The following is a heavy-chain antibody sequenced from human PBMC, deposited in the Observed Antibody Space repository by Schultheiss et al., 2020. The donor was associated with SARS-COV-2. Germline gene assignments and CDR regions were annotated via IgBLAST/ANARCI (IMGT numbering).Heavy chain of an antibody. CDR1: GFSFSDYS. D-gene: IGHD6-6*01. J-gene: IGHJ6*03. CDR3: AKSGSPSSSPRLPNYYYMDV. V-gene: IGHV3-21*04. Sequence: GGSLRLSCAASGFSFSDYSMNWVRQAPGKGLEWVSSISSSGTYIYYADSVKGRFTISRDNAKNTLYLQMNSLRAEDTAVYYCAKSGSPSSSPRLPNYYYMDVWGKGTTVTVSS. CDR2: ISSSGTYI.